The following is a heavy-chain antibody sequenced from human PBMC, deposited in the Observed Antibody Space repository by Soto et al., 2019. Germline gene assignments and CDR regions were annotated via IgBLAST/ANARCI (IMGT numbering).Heavy chain of an antibody. D-gene: IGHD4-17*01. CDR2: TSGYNGDT. J-gene: IGHJ4*02. Sequence: QVQLVQSGAEVKEPGASVKVSCKASGYMLSSYGISWVRQAPGQGLEWMGWTSGYNGDTHYAQKFKGRVTMTTDTSTSTVDMELRSLRPDDPAVYYCARYLDATVTRDDDRFDYWGQGTLVTVSS. CDR3: ARYLDATVTRDDDRFDY. CDR1: GYMLSSYG. V-gene: IGHV1-18*01.